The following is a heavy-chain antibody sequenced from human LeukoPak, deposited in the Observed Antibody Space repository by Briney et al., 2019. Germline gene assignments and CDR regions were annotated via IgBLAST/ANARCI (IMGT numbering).Heavy chain of an antibody. D-gene: IGHD3-22*01. CDR2: ISYDGSNK. Sequence: GGSLRLSCAASGFTVSSYGMHWVRQAPDRGLEWVAVISYDGSNKYYADSVKGRFTISRDNSKNTVYLQMNSLRVEDTAVYYCPKGFYYDISVYDSFAKYFQHWGRGPRVTVSS. J-gene: IGHJ1*01. V-gene: IGHV3-30*18. CDR3: PKGFYYDISVYDSFAKYFQH. CDR1: GFTVSSYG.